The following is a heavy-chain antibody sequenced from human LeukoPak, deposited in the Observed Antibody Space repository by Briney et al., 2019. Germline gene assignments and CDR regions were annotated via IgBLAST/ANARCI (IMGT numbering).Heavy chain of an antibody. V-gene: IGHV3-74*01. D-gene: IGHD6-25*01. CDR3: ARDSSGWGFDY. CDR2: IRSDGSST. CDR1: GFTFSTYR. Sequence: GWSLRLSCAASGFTFSTYRMHWVRQAPGKGLLWVSGIRSDGSSTIYADSVKGRFTISRDNARNTLYLQVNSLRAEDTAVYYCARDSSGWGFDYWGQGSLVTVSS. J-gene: IGHJ4*02.